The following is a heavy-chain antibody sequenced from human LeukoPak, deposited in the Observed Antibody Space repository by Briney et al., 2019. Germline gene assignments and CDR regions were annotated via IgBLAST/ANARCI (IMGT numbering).Heavy chain of an antibody. CDR3: AREGMRGYYDTSGYYWSNAFGI. V-gene: IGHV1-69*01. Sequence: SVRVSSMASVGTFIIYAISWVPQAPGQGLEWMGGIIPMFDTANYAQKLQGRVTITPDESTSTAYMELSSLRSEDTAVYYCAREGMRGYYDTSGYYWSNAFGIWGQGAMVTVSS. J-gene: IGHJ3*02. CDR1: VGTFIIYA. D-gene: IGHD3-22*01. CDR2: IIPMFDTA.